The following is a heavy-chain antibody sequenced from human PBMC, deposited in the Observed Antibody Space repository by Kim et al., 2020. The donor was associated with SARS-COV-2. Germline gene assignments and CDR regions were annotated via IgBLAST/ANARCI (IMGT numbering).Heavy chain of an antibody. Sequence: SETLSLTCTVSGGSISSYYWSWIRQPPGKGLEWIGYIYYSGSTNYNPSLKSRVTISVDTSKNQFSLKLSSVTAADTAVYYCASGWGNWNYSTFDYWGQGTLVTVSS. CDR3: ASGWGNWNYSTFDY. CDR1: GGSISSYY. D-gene: IGHD1-7*01. V-gene: IGHV4-59*13. J-gene: IGHJ4*02. CDR2: IYYSGST.